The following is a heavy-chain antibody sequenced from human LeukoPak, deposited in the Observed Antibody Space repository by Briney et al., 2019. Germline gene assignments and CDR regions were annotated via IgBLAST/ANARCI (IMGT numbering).Heavy chain of an antibody. CDR1: GYTFTSHY. CDR3: SREDY. J-gene: IGHJ4*02. V-gene: IGHV1-2*02. Sequence: ASVKVSCKASGYTFTSHYIHWVRQAPGQGLEWVGWINPNSGVTNYAQKFQGRVSMTSDTSISTVYMELSRLRSDDTAVYYCSREDYWGQGTLVTVSS. CDR2: INPNSGVT.